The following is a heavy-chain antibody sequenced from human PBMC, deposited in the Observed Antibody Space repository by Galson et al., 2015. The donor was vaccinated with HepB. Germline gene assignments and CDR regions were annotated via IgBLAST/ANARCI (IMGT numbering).Heavy chain of an antibody. Sequence: SLRLSCAASGFTFSSYSMNWVRRAPGKGLEWVSSISSSSSYIYYADSVKGRFTISRDNAKNSQYLQMNSLRAEDTAVYYCARDREIAAAGSYYYYYYGMDVWGQGTTVTVSS. V-gene: IGHV3-21*01. J-gene: IGHJ6*02. D-gene: IGHD6-13*01. CDR1: GFTFSSYS. CDR3: ARDREIAAAGSYYYYYYGMDV. CDR2: ISSSSSYI.